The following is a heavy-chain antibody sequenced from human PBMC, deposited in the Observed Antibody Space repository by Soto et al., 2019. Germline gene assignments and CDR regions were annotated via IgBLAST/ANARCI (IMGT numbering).Heavy chain of an antibody. CDR1: GNSFNNW. CDR2: IYPGDSDT. CDR3: ARLLRGGVSLIIAAAPAYGMDV. D-gene: IGHD6-13*01. Sequence: PGESLKISCKGLGNSFNNWIVWVRQMPGKGLEWVGIIYPGDSDTRYSPSFQGQVTISADKSISTAYLQWSSLKPSDSAMYYCARLLRGGVSLIIAAAPAYGMDVWGQGTTVTVSS. V-gene: IGHV5-51*01. J-gene: IGHJ6*02.